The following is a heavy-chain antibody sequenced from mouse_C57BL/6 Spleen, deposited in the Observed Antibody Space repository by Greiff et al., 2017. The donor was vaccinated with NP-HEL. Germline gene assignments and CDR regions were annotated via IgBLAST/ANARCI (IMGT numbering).Heavy chain of an antibody. J-gene: IGHJ4*01. D-gene: IGHD1-1*01. CDR3: ARVITTRDYAMDY. CDR2: ISYDGSN. V-gene: IGHV3-6*01. CDR1: GYSITSGYY. Sequence: EVKLMESGPGLVKPSQSLSLTCSVTGYSITSGYYWNWIRQFPGNKLEWMGYISYDGSNNYNPSLKNRISITRDTSKNQFFLKLNSVTTEDTATYYCARVITTRDYAMDYWGQGTSVTVSS.